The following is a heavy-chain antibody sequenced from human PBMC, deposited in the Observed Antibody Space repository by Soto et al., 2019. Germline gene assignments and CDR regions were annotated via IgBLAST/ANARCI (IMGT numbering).Heavy chain of an antibody. Sequence: EVQLLESGGGLVQPGGSLRLSCAASGFTFSSYAMSWVRQAPGKGLEWVSAISGSGGSTYYADSVKGRFTISRDNSKNTLYLPMNSLRAEDTAVYYCAKSLEIAVAAYYYYGMDVWGQGTTVPVSS. CDR1: GFTFSSYA. CDR2: ISGSGGST. J-gene: IGHJ6*02. V-gene: IGHV3-23*01. CDR3: AKSLEIAVAAYYYYGMDV. D-gene: IGHD6-19*01.